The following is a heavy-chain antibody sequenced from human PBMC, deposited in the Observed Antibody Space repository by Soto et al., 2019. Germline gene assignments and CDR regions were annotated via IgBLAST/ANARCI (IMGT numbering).Heavy chain of an antibody. V-gene: IGHV3-23*01. Sequence: EVQLLESGGGLVQPGGSLRLSCAASGFTFSSYAMSWFRKAPGKGLEWVSAISGVVGSTYYADSVKGRFIISRDNSKNTLYLQMNSLRAEDTAVYYCAKAASTYYYGSGSYQPPFDYWGQGTLVTVSS. CDR3: AKAASTYYYGSGSYQPPFDY. CDR1: GFTFSSYA. D-gene: IGHD3-10*01. CDR2: ISGVVGST. J-gene: IGHJ4*02.